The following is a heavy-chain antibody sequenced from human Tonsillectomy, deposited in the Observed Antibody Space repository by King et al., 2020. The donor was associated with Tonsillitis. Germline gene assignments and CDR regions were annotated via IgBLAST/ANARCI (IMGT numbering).Heavy chain of an antibody. D-gene: IGHD1-26*01. V-gene: IGHV3-23*04. CDR1: GFTFSSYA. CDR3: AKRPHSGSYKPLPT. J-gene: IGHJ4*02. Sequence: VQLVESGGGLVQPGGSLRLSCAASGFTFSSYAMSWVRQAPGKGLEWVSAISGSGGSTYYADPVKGRFTIPRDNSKNTLYLQMNSLSAEDTAVYYCAKRPHSGSYKPLPTRGQGTLVTVSS. CDR2: ISGSGGST.